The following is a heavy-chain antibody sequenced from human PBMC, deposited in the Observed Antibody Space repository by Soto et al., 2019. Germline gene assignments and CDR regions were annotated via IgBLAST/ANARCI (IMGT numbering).Heavy chain of an antibody. D-gene: IGHD3-22*01. CDR3: ARDTYYYDSSGYQGHENEDDAFDI. CDR1: GFTFSSYW. Sequence: EVQLVESGGGLVQPGGSLRLSCAASGFTFSSYWMSWVRQAPGKGLEWVANIKQDGSEKYYVDSVKGRFTISRDNAKNSLYLQMNSLRAEDTAVYYCARDTYYYDSSGYQGHENEDDAFDIWGQGTMVTVSS. J-gene: IGHJ3*02. CDR2: IKQDGSEK. V-gene: IGHV3-7*03.